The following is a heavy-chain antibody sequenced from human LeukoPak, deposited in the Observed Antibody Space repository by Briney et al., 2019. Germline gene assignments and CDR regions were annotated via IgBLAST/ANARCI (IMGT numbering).Heavy chain of an antibody. D-gene: IGHD1-26*01. CDR1: GFTFSSYS. CDR2: ISSSSTYI. Sequence: GGSLRLSCAASGFTFSSYSMNWVRQAPGKGLEWVSSISSSSTYIYYADSVKGRFTISRDNARNSLYLQMNSLRAEDTAVCYCARDPYSGSYGNDYYYYMDVWGKGTTVTISS. J-gene: IGHJ6*03. CDR3: ARDPYSGSYGNDYYYYMDV. V-gene: IGHV3-21*01.